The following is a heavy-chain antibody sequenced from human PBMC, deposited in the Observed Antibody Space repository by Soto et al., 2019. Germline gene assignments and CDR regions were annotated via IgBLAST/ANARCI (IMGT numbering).Heavy chain of an antibody. CDR2: INPNSGDT. D-gene: IGHD6-19*01. CDR1: GYTFTGYY. V-gene: IGHV1-2*02. CDR3: ARREQWLENFDY. Sequence: QVQLVQSGAEVKKPGASVKVSCKTSGYTFTGYYIHWIRQAPAQGLEWMGWINPNSGDTNYSQDFQGRVTMTSDTSFTTAYVELTRRRSGDTAVYYCARREQWLENFDYWGQGTLVTVSS. J-gene: IGHJ4*02.